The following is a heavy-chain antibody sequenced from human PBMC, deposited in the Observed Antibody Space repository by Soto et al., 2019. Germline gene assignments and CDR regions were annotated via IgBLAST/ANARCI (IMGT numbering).Heavy chain of an antibody. CDR2: IKSKTDGGTT. V-gene: IGHV3-15*01. J-gene: IGHJ4*02. D-gene: IGHD2-2*01. CDR1: GFTFSNAW. CDR3: TTVNVVVVPNSITGY. Sequence: EVQLVESGGGLVKPGGSLRLSCAASGFTFSNAWMSWVRQAPGKGLEWVGRIKSKTDGGTTDYAAPVKGRFTISREDSKNTLDLQMNSLKTEGTAVYYCTTVNVVVVPNSITGYWGQGTLVTVSS.